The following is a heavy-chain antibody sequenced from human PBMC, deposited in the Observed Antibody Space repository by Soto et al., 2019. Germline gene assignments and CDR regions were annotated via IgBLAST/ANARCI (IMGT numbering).Heavy chain of an antibody. Sequence: SAKVTCKAFGLIFNNYAISWVRQAPGQGLEWMGGFDPEDGETIYAQKFQGRVTMTEDTSTDTAYMELSSLRSEDTAVYYCATVRAAIQWDYWGQGTLVTVSS. CDR3: ATVRAAIQWDY. V-gene: IGHV1-24*01. J-gene: IGHJ4*02. CDR1: GLIFNNYA. D-gene: IGHD2-2*02. CDR2: FDPEDGET.